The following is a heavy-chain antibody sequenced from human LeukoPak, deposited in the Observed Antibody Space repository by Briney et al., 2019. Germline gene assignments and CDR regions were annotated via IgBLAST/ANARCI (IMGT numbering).Heavy chain of an antibody. CDR1: GFTVSSNY. CDR3: ARDRHEAGLYYYYGMDV. Sequence: PGGSLRLSCAASGFTVSSNYMSWVRQAPGKGLEWVSVIYSGGSTYYADSVKGRFTISRDNSKNTLYLQMNSLRAEDTAVYYCARDRHEAGLYYYYGMDVWGQGTTVTVSS. V-gene: IGHV3-53*01. J-gene: IGHJ6*02. D-gene: IGHD3/OR15-3a*01. CDR2: IYSGGST.